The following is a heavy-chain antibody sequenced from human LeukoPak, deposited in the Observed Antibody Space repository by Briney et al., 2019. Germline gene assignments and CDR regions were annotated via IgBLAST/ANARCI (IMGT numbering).Heavy chain of an antibody. Sequence: GGSLRLSCATSGFTFNDYAMYWVRQAPGKGLEWVSGISWNSRSIAYADSVKGRFTISRDNSKNTVSLQMNSLKPEDTALYYCVKDIRRGYNFGYDQFAYWGQGTLVTVSS. CDR1: GFTFNDYA. D-gene: IGHD5-18*01. J-gene: IGHJ4*02. V-gene: IGHV3-9*01. CDR2: ISWNSRSI. CDR3: VKDIRRGYNFGYDQFAY.